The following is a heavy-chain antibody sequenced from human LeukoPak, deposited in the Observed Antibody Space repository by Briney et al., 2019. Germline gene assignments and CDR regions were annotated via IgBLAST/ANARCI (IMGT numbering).Heavy chain of an antibody. J-gene: IGHJ4*02. CDR2: INPNSGGT. D-gene: IGHD4-11*01. CDR1: GYTFTDYY. V-gene: IGHV1-2*02. CDR3: ARGNSRGVYYFDY. Sequence: ASVKVSCKASGYTFTDYYMHWVRQAPGQGLEWMGWINPNSGGTDYAQKFQARVTMTRDTSISTAYMELSGLRSDDTAVYYCARGNSRGVYYFDYWGQGTLVTVSS.